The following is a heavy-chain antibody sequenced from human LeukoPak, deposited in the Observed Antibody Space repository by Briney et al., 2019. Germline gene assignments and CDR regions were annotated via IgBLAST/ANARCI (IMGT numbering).Heavy chain of an antibody. V-gene: IGHV4-39*07. CDR1: GGSISSSSYY. CDR3: ARESGAETTFDP. CDR2: IYYSGST. J-gene: IGHJ5*02. D-gene: IGHD1-1*01. Sequence: PSETLSLTCTVSGGSISSSSYYWGWIRQPPGKGLEWIGSIYYSGSTYYNPSLKSRVTISVDTSKNQFSLKLSSVTAADTAVYYCARESGAETTFDPWGQGTLVTVSS.